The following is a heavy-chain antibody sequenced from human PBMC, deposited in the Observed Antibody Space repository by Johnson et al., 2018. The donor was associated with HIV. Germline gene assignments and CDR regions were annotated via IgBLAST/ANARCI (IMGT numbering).Heavy chain of an antibody. D-gene: IGHD6-19*01. CDR2: INWNGGST. Sequence: VQLVESGGGVVQPGGSLRLSCAASGFTFDDYGMSWVRQAPGKGLEWVSGINWNGGSTGYADSVKGRFTLSRENAKKSLYLQMNSRRAEDTALYYCAKGVRQWSQSDAFVMWGQETMVTVSS. J-gene: IGHJ3*02. V-gene: IGHV3-20*04. CDR3: AKGVRQWSQSDAFVM. CDR1: GFTFDDYG.